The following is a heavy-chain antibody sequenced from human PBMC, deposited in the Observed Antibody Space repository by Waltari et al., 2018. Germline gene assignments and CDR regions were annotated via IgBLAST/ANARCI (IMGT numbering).Heavy chain of an antibody. D-gene: IGHD6-6*01. CDR2: IYTSGST. J-gene: IGHJ4*02. Sequence: QVQLQESGPGLVKPSQTLSLTCTVSGGSISSGSYYWSWIRQPAGKGLEWIGYIYTSGSTNYNPSLKSRVTISVDTSKNQFSLKLSSATAADTAVYYCARDVGVAARPAYWGQGTLVTVSS. CDR3: ARDVGVAARPAY. CDR1: GGSISSGSYY. V-gene: IGHV4-61*09.